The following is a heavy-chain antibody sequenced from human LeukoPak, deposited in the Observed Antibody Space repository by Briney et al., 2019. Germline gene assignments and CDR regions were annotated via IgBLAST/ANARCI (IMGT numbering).Heavy chain of an antibody. CDR3: ARDPYNGNYGDSYYYMDV. J-gene: IGHJ6*03. Sequence: GGSLRLSCAASGFTFSSSAMSWVRQAPGKGLEWVSTISGTGDRTYYADSVKGRFTISRDNSKNTLSLHMNSLRAEDTAVYSCARDPYNGNYGDSYYYMDVWGKGTTVTISS. D-gene: IGHD1-26*01. CDR2: ISGTGDRT. CDR1: GFTFSSSA. V-gene: IGHV3-23*01.